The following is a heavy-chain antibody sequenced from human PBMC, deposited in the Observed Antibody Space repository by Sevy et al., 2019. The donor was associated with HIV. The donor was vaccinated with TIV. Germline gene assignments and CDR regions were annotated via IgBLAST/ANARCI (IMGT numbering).Heavy chain of an antibody. CDR2: IKPDGSES. D-gene: IGHD3-16*01. Sequence: GGSLRLSCVASGFTFNNFWMAWVRQAPGKGLEWFANIKPDGSESNHVGSVKGRFTISRDNAKNSLYLQMNSLTAEDTAVYYCARDVGGGYFDVWGQGTLVTVSS. J-gene: IGHJ4*01. CDR1: GFTFNNFW. CDR3: ARDVGGGYFDV. V-gene: IGHV3-7*03.